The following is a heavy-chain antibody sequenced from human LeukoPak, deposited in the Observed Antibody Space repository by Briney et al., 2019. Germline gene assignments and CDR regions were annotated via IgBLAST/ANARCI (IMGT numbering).Heavy chain of an antibody. CDR2: IYYSGST. D-gene: IGHD3-22*01. CDR3: ARDLDYYDSSGCYSGWFDP. Sequence: SETLSLTCTVSGGSISSYYWSWIRQPPGKGLEWIGYIYYSGSTNYNPSLKSRVTISVDTSKNQFSLKLSSVTAADTAVYYCARDLDYYDSSGCYSGWFDPWGQGTLVTVSS. CDR1: GGSISSYY. V-gene: IGHV4-59*01. J-gene: IGHJ5*02.